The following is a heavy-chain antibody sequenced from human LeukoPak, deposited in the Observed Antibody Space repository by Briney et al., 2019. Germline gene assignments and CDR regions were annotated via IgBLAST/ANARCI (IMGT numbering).Heavy chain of an antibody. V-gene: IGHV3-23*01. CDR3: AKDSLLSGSYRRPFDC. CDR2: ISGGGDST. CDR1: GFTFSSYG. Sequence: GGSPRLSCAASGFTFSSYGMSWVRQAPGKGLEWVSAISGGGDSTYYADSVRGRFTISRDNSKNTLYVQMNSLRVEDTAVYYCAKDSLLSGSYRRPFDCWGQGTLVTVSS. J-gene: IGHJ4*02. D-gene: IGHD1-26*01.